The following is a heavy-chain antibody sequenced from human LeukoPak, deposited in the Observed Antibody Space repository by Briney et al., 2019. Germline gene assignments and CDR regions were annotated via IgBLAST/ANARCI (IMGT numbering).Heavy chain of an antibody. D-gene: IGHD5-18*01. CDR3: AKEDTAMVWEVFRYYYYGMDV. V-gene: IGHV3-30*18. Sequence: RRCLRLSFATAGFTFSSYGMRWVRPAPGKGLEWVAVISYEGSNKYYAESVKGRFTISRDNSKNPLYLQMNSLRAEDTAVYYCAKEDTAMVWEVFRYYYYGMDVWGQGTRVTVSS. CDR1: GFTFSSYG. J-gene: IGHJ6*02. CDR2: ISYEGSNK.